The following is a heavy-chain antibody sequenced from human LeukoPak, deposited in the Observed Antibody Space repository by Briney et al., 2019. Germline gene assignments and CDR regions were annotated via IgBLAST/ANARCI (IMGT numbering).Heavy chain of an antibody. V-gene: IGHV3-30*04. CDR1: GFTFSSYA. J-gene: IGHJ6*03. Sequence: GGSLRLSCAATGFTFSSYAMYWVRQAPGKGLEWVAVISYDGSNKYYADSVEGRFTISRDNSKNTLYLQMNSLRAEDTAVYYCARGQVPLYYMDVWGKGTTVTVSS. CDR2: ISYDGSNK. CDR3: ARGQVPLYYMDV.